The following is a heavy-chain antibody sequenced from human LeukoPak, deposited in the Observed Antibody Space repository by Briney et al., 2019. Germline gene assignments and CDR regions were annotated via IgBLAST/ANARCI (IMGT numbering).Heavy chain of an antibody. V-gene: IGHV4-39*07. CDR3: ARDDGGSSSSRCYYYMDV. CDR2: IYSSGST. Sequence: PSETLSLTCSVSGASISSGSNYWGWIRQPPGKTLEWIGSIYSSGSTCYNPSLKSRVIIIIDTPKNHFSLTLSSVTAADTAVYYCARDDGGSSSSRCYYYMDVWGKGTTVTVSS. D-gene: IGHD6-6*01. J-gene: IGHJ6*03. CDR1: GASISSGSNY.